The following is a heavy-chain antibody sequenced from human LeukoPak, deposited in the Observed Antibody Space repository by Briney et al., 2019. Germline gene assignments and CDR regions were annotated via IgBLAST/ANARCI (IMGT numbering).Heavy chain of an antibody. CDR1: GFIVSNSY. Sequence: GRSLRLSCTASGFIVSNSYMTWVRQAPRKWLECVSLIYVDVGTFYADSVKGGLTFSRNNFENPLYLQMNSLRAEDTAVYHCARVRVGTVDGTYFDDWGQGTIVTVSS. D-gene: IGHD6-19*01. J-gene: IGHJ4*02. V-gene: IGHV3-53*04. CDR2: IYVDVGT. CDR3: ARVRVGTVDGTYFDD.